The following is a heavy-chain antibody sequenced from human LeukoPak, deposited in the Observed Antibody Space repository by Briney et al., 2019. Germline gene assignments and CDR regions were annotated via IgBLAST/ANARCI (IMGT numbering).Heavy chain of an antibody. Sequence: SVKVSCKASGGTFSSYAISWVRQAPGQGLEWMGRIIPILGIANYAQKFQGRVTITADKSTSTAYMELSSLRSEDTAVYYCARDPNDFWSGYNCFDYWGQGTLVTVSS. D-gene: IGHD3-3*01. V-gene: IGHV1-69*04. CDR1: GGTFSSYA. CDR3: ARDPNDFWSGYNCFDY. CDR2: IIPILGIA. J-gene: IGHJ4*02.